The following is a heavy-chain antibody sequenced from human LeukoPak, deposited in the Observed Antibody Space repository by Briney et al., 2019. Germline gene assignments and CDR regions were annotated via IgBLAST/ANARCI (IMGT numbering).Heavy chain of an antibody. J-gene: IGHJ4*02. CDR1: GGSISSYY. D-gene: IGHD6-19*01. Sequence: SETLSLTCTVSGGSISSYYWSWIRQPPGKGLEWIGYIYYSGSTNYNLSLKSRVTISVDTSKNQFSLKLSSVTAADTAVYYCARSSGAVAGANIDYWGQGTLVTVSS. V-gene: IGHV4-59*01. CDR2: IYYSGST. CDR3: ARSSGAVAGANIDY.